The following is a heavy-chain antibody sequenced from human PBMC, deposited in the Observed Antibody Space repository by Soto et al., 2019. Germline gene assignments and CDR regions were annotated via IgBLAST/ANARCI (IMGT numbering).Heavy chain of an antibody. Sequence: GGSLRLSCAASGFTFSSYSMNWVRQAPGKGLEWVSSISSSSSYIYYADSVKGRFTISRDNAKNSLYLQMNSLRAEDTAVYYCARDSGYNLSDAFDIWGQGTMVTVSS. D-gene: IGHD5-12*01. CDR2: ISSSSSYI. J-gene: IGHJ3*02. CDR3: ARDSGYNLSDAFDI. CDR1: GFTFSSYS. V-gene: IGHV3-21*01.